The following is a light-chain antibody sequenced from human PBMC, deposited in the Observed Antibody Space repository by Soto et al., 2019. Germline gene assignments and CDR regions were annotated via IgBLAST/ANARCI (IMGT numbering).Light chain of an antibody. CDR3: ATWDDSRKGV. CDR2: TNN. J-gene: IGLJ1*01. Sequence: QSVLTQPPSASGTPGQRITISCSGSTSNIESHTVNWYQQVPGTAPRLLINTNNQRPSGVPDRFSGSKSGASASLTISGLQPEDAATYYCATWDDSRKGVFGTGTKVTVL. CDR1: TSNIESHT. V-gene: IGLV1-44*01.